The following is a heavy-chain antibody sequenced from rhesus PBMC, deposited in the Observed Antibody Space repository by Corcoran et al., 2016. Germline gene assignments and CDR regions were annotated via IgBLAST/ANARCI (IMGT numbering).Heavy chain of an antibody. Sequence: QVQLQESGPGLVKPSEPLSLTCAVSGGSISSGYYYWSWIRQPPGKGLEWIGYITYSGSTSYNPSRKSRVTISRDTSKNQFSLKLSSVTAADTAVYYCTRRSGSYYPFWGQGVLVTVSS. V-gene: IGHV4-122*02. D-gene: IGHD3-16*01. J-gene: IGHJ4*01. CDR2: ITYSGST. CDR1: GGSISSGYYY. CDR3: TRRSGSYYPF.